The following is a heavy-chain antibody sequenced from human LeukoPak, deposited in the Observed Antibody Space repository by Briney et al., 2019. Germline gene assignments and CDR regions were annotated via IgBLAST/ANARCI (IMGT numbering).Heavy chain of an antibody. D-gene: IGHD3-9*01. V-gene: IGHV4-59*08. CDR2: IYYSGST. CDR1: GGSMYGYN. CDR3: ARHVWLQPFDY. J-gene: IGHJ4*02. Sequence: SETLSLTCSVSGGSMYGYNWGWIRQSPGKGLEWSGYIYYSGSTYYNPSLKSRVTISVDTSKNQFSLKLSSVTAADTAVYYCARHVWLQPFDYWGQGTLVTVSS.